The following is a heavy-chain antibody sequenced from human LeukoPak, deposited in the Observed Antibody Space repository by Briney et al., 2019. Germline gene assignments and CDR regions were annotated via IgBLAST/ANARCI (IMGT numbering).Heavy chain of an antibody. CDR3: AKDGMYSSSSSYYFDY. Sequence: GGSLRLSCAASGFSFSSYGMHWVRQAPGKGLEWVAFIRYDGSNKYYADSVKGRFTISRDNSKNTLYLQMNSLRAEDTALYYCAKDGMYSSSSSYYFDYWGQGTLVTVSS. V-gene: IGHV3-30*02. D-gene: IGHD6-6*01. CDR2: IRYDGSNK. CDR1: GFSFSSYG. J-gene: IGHJ4*02.